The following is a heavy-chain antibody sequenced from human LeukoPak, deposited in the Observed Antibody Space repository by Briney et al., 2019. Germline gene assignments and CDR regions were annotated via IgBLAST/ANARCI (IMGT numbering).Heavy chain of an antibody. D-gene: IGHD5-18*01. CDR3: ARRFWGYSYGYYYFDY. CDR2: INHSGST. Sequence: SETLSLTCAVYGGSFSGYYWSWIRQPPGKGLEWIGEINHSGSTNYNPSLKSRVTISVDTSKNQFSLKLSSVTAADTAVYYCARRFWGYSYGYYYFDYWGQGTLVTVSS. J-gene: IGHJ4*02. CDR1: GGSFSGYY. V-gene: IGHV4-34*01.